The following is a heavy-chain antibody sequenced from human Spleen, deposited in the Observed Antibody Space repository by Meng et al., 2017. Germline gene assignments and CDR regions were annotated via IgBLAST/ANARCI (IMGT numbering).Heavy chain of an antibody. D-gene: IGHD4-11*01. J-gene: IGHJ4*02. Sequence: QVQLQEWGAGLLEPSVTLSLTVGCSGGSFSDYYWSWSRQPPGKGLEWIGEINHSGSTNYNPSLESRATISVDTSQNNLSLKLSSVTAADSAVYYCARGPTTMAHDFDYWGQGTLVTVSS. V-gene: IGHV4-34*01. CDR2: INHSGST. CDR3: ARGPTTMAHDFDY. CDR1: GGSFSDYY.